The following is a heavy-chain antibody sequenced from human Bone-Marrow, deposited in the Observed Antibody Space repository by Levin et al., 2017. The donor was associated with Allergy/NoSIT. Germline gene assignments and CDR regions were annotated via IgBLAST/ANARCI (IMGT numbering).Heavy chain of an antibody. Sequence: GESLKISCAASGFTFSNAWMSWVRQAPGKGLEWVGRIKSKTDGGTTDYAAPVKGRFTISRDDSKNTLYLQMNSLKTEDTAVYYCTTRNCSSTSCYVQNPFDIWGQGTMVTVSS. V-gene: IGHV3-15*01. D-gene: IGHD2-2*01. CDR2: IKSKTDGGTT. CDR1: GFTFSNAW. CDR3: TTRNCSSTSCYVQNPFDI. J-gene: IGHJ3*02.